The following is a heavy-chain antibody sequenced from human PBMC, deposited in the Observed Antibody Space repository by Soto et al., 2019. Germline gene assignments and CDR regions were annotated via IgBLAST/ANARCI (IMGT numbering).Heavy chain of an antibody. D-gene: IGHD1-26*01. CDR3: ARDVGATGD. V-gene: IGHV1-3*01. Sequence: QVQLVQSGAEVKKPGASVKVSCKASGYTFTSYAMHWVRQAPGQRLEWMGWINAGNGNTKYSQKFQGRVTITRDTSARTAYLELSSLSPEDTAVYYCARDVGATGDWGQGTLVTVSS. J-gene: IGHJ4*02. CDR1: GYTFTSYA. CDR2: INAGNGNT.